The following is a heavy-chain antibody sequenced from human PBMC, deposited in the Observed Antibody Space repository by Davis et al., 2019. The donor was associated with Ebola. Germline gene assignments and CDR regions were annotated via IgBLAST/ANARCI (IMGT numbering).Heavy chain of an antibody. CDR3: ARGRGYSGYDLSDAFDI. V-gene: IGHV3-23*01. Sequence: GESLKISCAASGFTFSSYAMSWVRQAPGKGLEWVSAISGSGGSTYYADSVKGRFTISRDNSKNTLYLQMNSLRAEDTSVYYCARGRGYSGYDLSDAFDIWGQGTMVTVSS. CDR2: ISGSGGST. D-gene: IGHD5-12*01. CDR1: GFTFSSYA. J-gene: IGHJ3*02.